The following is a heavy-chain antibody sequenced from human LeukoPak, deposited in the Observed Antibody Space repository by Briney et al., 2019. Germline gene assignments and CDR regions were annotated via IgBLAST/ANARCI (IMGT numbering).Heavy chain of an antibody. D-gene: IGHD3-10*01. V-gene: IGHV1-69*05. CDR2: IIPIFGTA. CDR1: GGTFSSYA. J-gene: IGHJ6*03. Sequence: SVNVSCKASGGTFSSYAISWVRQAPGQGREWMGGIIPIFGTANYAQKFQGRVTITTDESTSTAYMDLSSLRSEDTAVYYCARDGGDYGSGNYYYYMDVWGKGTTVTVSS. CDR3: ARDGGDYGSGNYYYYMDV.